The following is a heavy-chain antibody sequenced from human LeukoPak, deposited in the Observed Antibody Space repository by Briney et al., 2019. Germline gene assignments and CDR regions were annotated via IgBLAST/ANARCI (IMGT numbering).Heavy chain of an antibody. CDR2: ISSSGSTI. CDR3: APSLDIPFFDY. V-gene: IGHV3-48*03. D-gene: IGHD2-21*01. Sequence: PGGSLRLSCAASGFTFSSYEMNWVRQAPGKGLEWVSYISSSGSTIYYADSVKGRFTISRDNAKNSLYLQMNSLRAEDTAVYYCAPSLDIPFFDYWGQGTLVTVSS. CDR1: GFTFSSYE. J-gene: IGHJ4*02.